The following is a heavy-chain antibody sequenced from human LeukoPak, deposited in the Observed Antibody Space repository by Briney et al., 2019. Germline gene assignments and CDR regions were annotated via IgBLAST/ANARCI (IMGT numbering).Heavy chain of an antibody. CDR3: APDLRGTDWSLDY. Sequence: GGSLRLSCVASGFTFSNYAMSWVRQAPGKGLEWVSAISDNGDSAFYGDSVKGRFTMSRDNSKNTLFLQMNSLRAEDTAIYYCAPDLRGTDWSLDYWGQGTLVTVSS. D-gene: IGHD3-9*01. CDR2: ISDNGDSA. CDR1: GFTFSNYA. V-gene: IGHV3-23*01. J-gene: IGHJ4*02.